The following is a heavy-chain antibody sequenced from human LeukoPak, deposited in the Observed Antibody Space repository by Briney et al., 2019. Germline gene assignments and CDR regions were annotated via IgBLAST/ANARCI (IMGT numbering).Heavy chain of an antibody. V-gene: IGHV3-11*01. CDR2: ISSSGSTI. Sequence: GGSLRLSCAASGFTFSDYYISWIRQAPGKGLEWVSYISSSGSTIYYADSVKGRFTISRDNAKNSLYLQMNSLRAEDTAVYYCASGTYYYDSSGYYPNDYWGQGTLVTVSS. J-gene: IGHJ4*02. CDR3: ASGTYYYDSSGYYPNDY. D-gene: IGHD3-22*01. CDR1: GFTFSDYY.